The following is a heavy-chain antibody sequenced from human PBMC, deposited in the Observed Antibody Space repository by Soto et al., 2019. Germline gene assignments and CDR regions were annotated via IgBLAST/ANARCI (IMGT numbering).Heavy chain of an antibody. CDR3: AREYGDTGGDWFDP. V-gene: IGHV1-69*06. Sequence: SVKVSCKASGGTFRSYAISWVRQAPGQGLEWMVGIIPIFGTANYAQKFQGRVTITADKSTSTAYMELSSLRSEDTAVYYCAREYGDTGGDWFDPGGQGTLVTVSS. D-gene: IGHD2-8*02. J-gene: IGHJ5*02. CDR1: GGTFRSYA. CDR2: IIPIFGTA.